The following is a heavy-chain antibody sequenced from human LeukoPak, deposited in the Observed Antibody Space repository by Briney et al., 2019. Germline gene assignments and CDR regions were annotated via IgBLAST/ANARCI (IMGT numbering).Heavy chain of an antibody. J-gene: IGHJ4*02. CDR1: GGSISSGGYY. CDR3: ARDDYGDSGTLDY. D-gene: IGHD4-17*01. Sequence: PSETLSLTCTVSGGSISSGGYYWRWIRQHPGKGLEWIGYTYYSGSTYYNPSLKSRVTISVDTSNNQFSLKLSSVTAADTAVYYCARDDYGDSGTLDYWGQGTLVTVSS. CDR2: TYYSGST. V-gene: IGHV4-31*03.